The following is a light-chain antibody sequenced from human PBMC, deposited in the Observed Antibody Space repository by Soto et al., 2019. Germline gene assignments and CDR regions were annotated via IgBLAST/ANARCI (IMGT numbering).Light chain of an antibody. CDR2: GAS. J-gene: IGKJ1*01. CDR3: QQYGGSPRT. V-gene: IGKV3-20*01. CDR1: QSISNNY. Sequence: EIVLTQSPGTLSLSPGERATLSCRASQSISNNYLAWYQQKPGQAPRLLIYGASSRATGIPDRFRSSGSGTDFTLTISRLVPEDFAVYYCQQYGGSPRTFGQGTKVEI.